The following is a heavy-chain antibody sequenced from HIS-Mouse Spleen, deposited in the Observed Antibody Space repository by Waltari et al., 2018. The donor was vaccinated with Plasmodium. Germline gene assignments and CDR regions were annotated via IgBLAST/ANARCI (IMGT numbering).Heavy chain of an antibody. CDR1: GFTFDVYA. J-gene: IGHJ4*02. D-gene: IGHD2-15*01. Sequence: EVQLVESGGGLVQPGRSLRLSCAASGFTFDVYAMPWVRPAPGKGLEWVSGISWNSGSIGYADSVKGRFTISRDNAKNSLYLQMNSLRAEDTALYYCAKDFCSGGSCLGLFDYWGQGTLVTVSS. V-gene: IGHV3-9*01. CDR3: AKDFCSGGSCLGLFDY. CDR2: ISWNSGSI.